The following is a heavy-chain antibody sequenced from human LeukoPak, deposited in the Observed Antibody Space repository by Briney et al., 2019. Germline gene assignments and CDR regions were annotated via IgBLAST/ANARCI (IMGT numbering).Heavy chain of an antibody. D-gene: IGHD2-15*01. CDR1: GITFSGYS. V-gene: IGHV3-48*01. Sequence: GGSLRLSCVVSGITFSGYSMIWVRQAPGKGLEWLSFMTTSGNTIFYAESVKDRFTISRDNAKKSLYLQMNSLRAEDTAVYYCAKGTVGYCSGGSCYPLDYWGQGTLVTVSS. CDR3: AKGTVGYCSGGSCYPLDY. J-gene: IGHJ4*02. CDR2: MTTSGNTI.